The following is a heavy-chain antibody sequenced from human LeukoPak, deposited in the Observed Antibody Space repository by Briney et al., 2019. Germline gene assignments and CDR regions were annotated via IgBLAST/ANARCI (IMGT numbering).Heavy chain of an antibody. V-gene: IGHV4-38-2*01. D-gene: IGHD1-26*01. CDR1: GYSISSGYY. J-gene: IGHJ4*02. CDR2: IYHSGST. Sequence: PSETLSLTCAVSGYSISSGYYWGWIRQPPGKGLEWIGSIYHSGSTYYNPSLKSRVTISVDTSKNQFSLKLSSVTAADTAVYYCARKGSGSFSPLRFFDYWGQGTLVTVSP. CDR3: ARKGSGSFSPLRFFDY.